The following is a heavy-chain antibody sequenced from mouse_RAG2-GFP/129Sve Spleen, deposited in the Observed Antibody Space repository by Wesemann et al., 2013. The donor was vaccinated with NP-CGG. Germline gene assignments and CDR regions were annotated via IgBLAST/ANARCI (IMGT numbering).Heavy chain of an antibody. V-gene: IGHV5-12*01. Sequence: LEWVAYISNGGGSTYYPDTVKGRFTISRDNAKNTLYLQMSRLKSEDTAMYYCASPYYDQAWFAYWGQGTLVTVSA. J-gene: IGHJ3*01. CDR2: ISNGGGST. D-gene: IGHD2-10*01. CDR3: ASPYYDQAWFAY.